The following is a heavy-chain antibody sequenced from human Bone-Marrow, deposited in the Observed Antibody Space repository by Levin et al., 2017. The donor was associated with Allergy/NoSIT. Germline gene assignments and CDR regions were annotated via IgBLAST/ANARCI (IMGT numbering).Heavy chain of an antibody. Sequence: GGSLRLSCAASGFVFSTYAMSWVRQAPGKGLEWVAAISGSAGETFYRDSVKGRFTISRDNSKNTLYLQMNSLRAEDTAVYYCARYGSGSHYLHEYYFDYWGQGTLVTVSS. CDR1: GFVFSTYA. D-gene: IGHD3-10*01. CDR3: ARYGSGSHYLHEYYFDY. V-gene: IGHV3-23*01. CDR2: ISGSAGET. J-gene: IGHJ4*02.